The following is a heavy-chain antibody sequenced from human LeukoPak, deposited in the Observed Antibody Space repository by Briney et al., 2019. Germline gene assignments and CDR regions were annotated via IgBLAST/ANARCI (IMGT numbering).Heavy chain of an antibody. D-gene: IGHD3-10*01. J-gene: IGHJ5*02. CDR3: ARHDYYGSGSYYNVRWFDP. Sequence: SETLSLTCAVYGGSFSGYYWSWIRQPPGKGLEWIGEINHSGSTNYNPSLKSRVTISVDTSKNQFSLKLSSVTAADTAVYYCARHDYYGSGSYYNVRWFDPWGQGTLVTVSS. V-gene: IGHV4-34*01. CDR2: INHSGST. CDR1: GGSFSGYY.